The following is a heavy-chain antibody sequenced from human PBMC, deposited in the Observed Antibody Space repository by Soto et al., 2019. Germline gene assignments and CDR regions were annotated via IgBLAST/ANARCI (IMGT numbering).Heavy chain of an antibody. CDR2: ISFDGNNE. V-gene: IGHV3-30*18. J-gene: IGHJ6*03. CDR3: AKVQYTSRHWPYYYYHMDV. D-gene: IGHD6-19*01. CDR1: GFTFSSYG. Sequence: QVQLVESGGGVVQPGRALRRSCAASGFTFSSYGMHWVRQAPGKGLEWMAFISFDGNNEYYADSVKGRFTISRDNSKNTLSLQVNSLRAEDTAVYYCAKVQYTSRHWPYYYYHMDVWGKGTTVTVSS.